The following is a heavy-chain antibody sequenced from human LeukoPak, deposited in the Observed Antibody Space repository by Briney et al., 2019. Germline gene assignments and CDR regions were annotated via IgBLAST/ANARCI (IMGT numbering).Heavy chain of an antibody. V-gene: IGHV3-33*01. D-gene: IGHD1-26*01. CDR2: VSNDGRNE. CDR1: GFTFSSYG. J-gene: IGHJ4*02. Sequence: GGSLRLSCATSGFTFSSYGIHWVRQAPGKGVEWAAVVSNDGRNEYYADSVQGRFSISRDNSENTVYLQMNSLRAEDTAVYYCARDSASTPLDYWGQGTLVTVSS. CDR3: ARDSASTPLDY.